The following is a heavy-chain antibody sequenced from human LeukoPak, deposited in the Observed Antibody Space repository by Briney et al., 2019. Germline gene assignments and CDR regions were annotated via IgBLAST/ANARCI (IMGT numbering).Heavy chain of an antibody. CDR2: INPNSGGT. D-gene: IGHD4-11*01. CDR1: GYTFTGYY. CDR3: ARAALTVFSLDP. J-gene: IGHJ5*02. Sequence: ASVKVSCKASGYTFTGYYMHWVRQAPGQGLGWMGWINPNSGGTNYAQKFQGRVTMTRDTSISTAYMELSRLRSDDTAVYYCARAALTVFSLDPWGQGTLVTVSS. V-gene: IGHV1-2*02.